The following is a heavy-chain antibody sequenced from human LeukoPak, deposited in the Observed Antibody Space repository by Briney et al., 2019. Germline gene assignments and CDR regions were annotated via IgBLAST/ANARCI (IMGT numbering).Heavy chain of an antibody. V-gene: IGHV4-59*01. J-gene: IGHJ4*02. CDR2: IYYSGST. Sequence: SETLSLTCTVSGGSISSYYWSWIRQPPGKGLEWIGYIYYSGSTNYNPSLKSRVTISVDTSKNQFSLKLSSVTAADTAAYYCARDNWDYYDSSDTGYFDYWGQGTLVTVSS. CDR3: ARDNWDYYDSSDTGYFDY. CDR1: GGSISSYY. D-gene: IGHD3-22*01.